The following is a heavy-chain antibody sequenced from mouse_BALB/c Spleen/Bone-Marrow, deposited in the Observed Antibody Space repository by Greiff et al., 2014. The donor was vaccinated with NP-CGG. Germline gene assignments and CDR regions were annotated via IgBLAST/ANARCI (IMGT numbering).Heavy chain of an antibody. CDR1: GFTFSDYY. D-gene: IGHD2-10*02. J-gene: IGHJ4*01. CDR3: ARSRMRYGAMDY. V-gene: IGHV5-4*02. CDR2: ISAGGNYS. Sequence: VQLQQSGGGLVKPGGSLKLSCAASGFTFSDYYIYWLRQTPEKRLEWVATISAGGNYSYYPGSVKGRFTISRDNAKNNLYLQMSSLKSEDTAMYYCARSRMRYGAMDYWGQGTSVTVFS.